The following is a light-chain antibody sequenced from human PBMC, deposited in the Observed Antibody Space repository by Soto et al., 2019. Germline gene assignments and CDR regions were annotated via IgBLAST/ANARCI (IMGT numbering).Light chain of an antibody. CDR2: LAS. J-gene: IGKJ1*01. CDR3: QQLNSYPRT. Sequence: DVQLTQSPSFLSTSFGDRVTITCRASQGIGSYLAWYQQKPGKAPKFLVCLASTLQSGVPSRFSGSGSGTEFNLTISNLQPEDFATYYCQQLNSYPRTFGQGTKVDIK. V-gene: IGKV1-9*01. CDR1: QGIGSY.